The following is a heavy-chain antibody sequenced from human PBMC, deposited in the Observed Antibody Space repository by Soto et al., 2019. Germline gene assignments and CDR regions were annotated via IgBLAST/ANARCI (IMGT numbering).Heavy chain of an antibody. CDR1: GFTFSGFG. J-gene: IGHJ3*02. CDR3: ARGRGGSYGGNSAHFDI. D-gene: IGHD4-17*01. V-gene: IGHV3-33*01. Sequence: QVQLVESGGGVVQPGTSLRLSCEASGFTFSGFGMHWVRQAPGKGLEWVAVIWYDGSKKYYADCVKGRFTISRDNSKNALYLQMNSLRAEDTAVYYCARGRGGSYGGNSAHFDIWGQGTLVPVSS. CDR2: IWYDGSKK.